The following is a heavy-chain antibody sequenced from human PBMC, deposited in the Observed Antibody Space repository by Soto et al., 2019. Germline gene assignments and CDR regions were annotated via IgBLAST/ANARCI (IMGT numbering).Heavy chain of an antibody. V-gene: IGHV1-3*01. CDR2: INAGNGNT. CDR1: GYTFTNYA. J-gene: IGHJ2*01. D-gene: IGHD2-21*01. CDR3: ARVPGYSIGDR. Sequence: QVQLVQSGAEVKKPGASVKVSCKASGYTFTNYAMHWVRQAPGQRLEWMGWINAGNGNTKYSQKCQGRXPXHXITSAHTAYMEPRSRRSEDKAVYYCARVPGYSIGDRWGRGTLLTVSS.